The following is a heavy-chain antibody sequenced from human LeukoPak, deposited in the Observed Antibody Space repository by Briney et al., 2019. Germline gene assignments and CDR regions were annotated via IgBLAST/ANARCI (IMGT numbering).Heavy chain of an antibody. Sequence: ASVKVSCKASGYTFTGYYMHWVRQAPGQGLEWMGWINPNSGGTNYAQKFQGWVTMTRDTSISTAYMELSRLRSDDTAGYYCARDQEYSTGWAARDPSRYFDYWGQGTLVTVSS. CDR2: INPNSGGT. D-gene: IGHD6-19*01. CDR3: ARDQEYSTGWAARDPSRYFDY. J-gene: IGHJ4*02. CDR1: GYTFTGYY. V-gene: IGHV1-2*04.